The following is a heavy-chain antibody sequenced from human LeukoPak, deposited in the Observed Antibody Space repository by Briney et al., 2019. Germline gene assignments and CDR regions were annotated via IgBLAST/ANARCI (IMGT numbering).Heavy chain of an antibody. CDR1: GYTFTSYG. D-gene: IGHD3-10*01. J-gene: IGHJ4*02. Sequence: GASVKVSCKPSGYTFTSYGMSWVRQTPGQGLEWMGWISAYNGNTNYAQKLQGRVTMTTDTSTSTAYMELRSLRSDDTAVYYCARVITMLRGVISVESYDYWGQGTLVTVSS. CDR3: ARVITMLRGVISVESYDY. V-gene: IGHV1-18*01. CDR2: ISAYNGNT.